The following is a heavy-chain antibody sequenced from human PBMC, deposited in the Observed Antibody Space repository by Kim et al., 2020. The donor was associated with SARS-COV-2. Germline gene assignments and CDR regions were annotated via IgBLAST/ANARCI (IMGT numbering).Heavy chain of an antibody. CDR2: ISAYNGNT. CDR3: ARRYSSSWGEYYGMDV. D-gene: IGHD6-13*01. Sequence: ASVKVSCKASGYTFTSYGISWVRQAPGQGLEWMGWISAYNGNTNYAQKLQGRVTMTTDTSTSTAYMELRSLRSDDTAVYYCARRYSSSWGEYYGMDVWGQGTPVTVSS. V-gene: IGHV1-18*01. J-gene: IGHJ6*02. CDR1: GYTFTSYG.